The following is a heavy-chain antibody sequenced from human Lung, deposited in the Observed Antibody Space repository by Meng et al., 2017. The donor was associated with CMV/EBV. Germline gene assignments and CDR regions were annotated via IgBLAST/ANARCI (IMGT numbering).Heavy chain of an antibody. CDR1: GFSLSTSGMR. D-gene: IGHD5-12*01. Sequence: SGPTLVKPTQTLTLTCTFSGFSLSTSGMRVSWIRQPPGQALEWLARIDWDDDKFYNTSLKTRLTVSKDTSANQVVFTMTNMDPVDTATYYCARFQIGYVGAFDIWGPGXMVTVSS. CDR3: ARFQIGYVGAFDI. V-gene: IGHV2-70D*14. CDR2: IDWDDDK. J-gene: IGHJ3*02.